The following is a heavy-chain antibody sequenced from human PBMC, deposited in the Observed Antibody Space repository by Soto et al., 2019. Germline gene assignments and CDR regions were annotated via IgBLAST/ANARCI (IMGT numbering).Heavy chain of an antibody. CDR1: GYSITSGYY. V-gene: IGHV4-38-2*01. Sequence: PSETLSLTCAVSGYSITSGYYWGWIRQPPGKGLEWMGTIHHTGGTYYNPSLKSRVSMSIDTSKNQFSLRLSSVTAADTAVHYCARVGPDCYSVICIRGRCFDPWGQGTLVTVSS. D-gene: IGHD2-21*01. J-gene: IGHJ5*02. CDR2: IHHTGGT. CDR3: ARVGPDCYSVICIRGRCFDP.